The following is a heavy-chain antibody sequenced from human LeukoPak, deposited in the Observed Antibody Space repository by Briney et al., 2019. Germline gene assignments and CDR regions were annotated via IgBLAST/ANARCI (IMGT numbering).Heavy chain of an antibody. V-gene: IGHV4-34*01. CDR1: GFTFSSYS. Sequence: GSLRLSCAASGFTFSSYSMNWVRQAPGKGLEWIGEINHSGSTNYNPSLKSRVTISVDTSRNQFSLKLSSVTAADTAVYYCARHPGGNPAHRFDNWGQGTLVTVSS. D-gene: IGHD4-23*01. J-gene: IGHJ4*02. CDR2: INHSGST. CDR3: ARHPGGNPAHRFDN.